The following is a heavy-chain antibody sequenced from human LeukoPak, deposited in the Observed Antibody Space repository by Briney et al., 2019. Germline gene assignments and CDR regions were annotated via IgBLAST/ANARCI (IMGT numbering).Heavy chain of an antibody. V-gene: IGHV1-2*02. D-gene: IGHD2-2*01. CDR3: ARASPQRTSAKAFDY. CDR1: GYTFTGYY. Sequence: ASVKVSCKASGYTFTGYYMHWVRQAPGQGLEWMGWINPNSGGTNYAQKSQGRVTMTRDTSISTAYMELSRLRSDDTAVYYCARASPQRTSAKAFDYWGQGTLVTVSS. J-gene: IGHJ4*02. CDR2: INPNSGGT.